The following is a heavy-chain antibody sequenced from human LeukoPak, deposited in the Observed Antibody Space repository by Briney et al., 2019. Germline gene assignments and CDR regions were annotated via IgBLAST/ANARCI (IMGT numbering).Heavy chain of an antibody. CDR2: INPSGGST. D-gene: IGHD1-26*01. J-gene: IGHJ6*02. V-gene: IGHV1-46*01. CDR1: GYTFTRYY. CDR3: ARDGDIQVGATKHYGMDV. Sequence: ASVKVSCKASGYTFTRYYMHWVRQAPGQGLEWMGIINPSGGSTSFAQNFQGRVTRTRDTSTSIVYMELSSLRSEDTAVYYCARDGDIQVGATKHYGMDVWGQGTTVTVSS.